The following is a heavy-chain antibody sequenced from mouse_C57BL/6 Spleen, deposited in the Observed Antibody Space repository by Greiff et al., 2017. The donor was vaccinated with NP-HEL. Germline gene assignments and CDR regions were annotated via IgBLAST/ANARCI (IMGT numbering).Heavy chain of an antibody. J-gene: IGHJ3*01. CDR3: ARSSNYCGNYLAWFDY. Sequence: QVQLQQSGAELVKPGASVKISCKASGYAFSSYWMNWVKQRPGQGLEWIGQIYPGDGDTNYNGKFKGKATLTADKSCSTAYMQLSSLTSEDSAVYFCARSSNYCGNYLAWFDYWGQGTLVTVSA. CDR1: GYAFSSYW. V-gene: IGHV1-80*01. CDR2: IYPGDGDT. D-gene: IGHD2-1*01.